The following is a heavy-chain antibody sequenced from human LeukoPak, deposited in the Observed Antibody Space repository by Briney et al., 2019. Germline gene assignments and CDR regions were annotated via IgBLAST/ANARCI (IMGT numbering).Heavy chain of an antibody. D-gene: IGHD4-23*01. Sequence: SGTLSLTCAVSGGSISSSNWWSWVRQPPGKGLEWIGESYHSGSTNYNPSLKSRVTISVDKSKNQFSLKLSSVTAADTAVYYCARLPDYGGNSESPYYYYGMDVWGQGTTVTVSS. CDR2: SYHSGST. V-gene: IGHV4-4*02. CDR1: GGSISSSNW. CDR3: ARLPDYGGNSESPYYYYGMDV. J-gene: IGHJ6*02.